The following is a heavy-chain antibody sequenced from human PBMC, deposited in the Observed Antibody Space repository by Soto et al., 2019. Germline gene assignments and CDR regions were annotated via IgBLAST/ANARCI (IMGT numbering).Heavy chain of an antibody. V-gene: IGHV3-30*18. Sequence: QVQLVESGGGVVQPGRSLRLSCAASGFTFSSYGMHWVRQAPGKGLEWVAVISYDGSNKYYADSVKGRFTISRDNSKNTLYLQMNSLRAEDTAVYYCAKAWYGSGTGILDYWGQGTLVTVSS. CDR3: AKAWYGSGTGILDY. CDR2: ISYDGSNK. D-gene: IGHD3-10*01. CDR1: GFTFSSYG. J-gene: IGHJ4*02.